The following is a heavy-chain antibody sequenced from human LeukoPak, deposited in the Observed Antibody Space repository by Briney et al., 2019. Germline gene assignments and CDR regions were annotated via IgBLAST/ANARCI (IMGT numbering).Heavy chain of an antibody. J-gene: IGHJ4*02. CDR1: GGSFSGYY. D-gene: IGHD4-17*01. V-gene: IGHV4-34*01. CDR3: ARARGYGDPFDY. Sequence: SETLSLTCAVYGGSFSGYYWSWIRQPPGKGLEWIGEINHSGSTNYNPSLKSRVTISVDTTKNQFSLKLSSVTAADTAVYYCARARGYGDPFDYWGQGTLVTVSS. CDR2: INHSGST.